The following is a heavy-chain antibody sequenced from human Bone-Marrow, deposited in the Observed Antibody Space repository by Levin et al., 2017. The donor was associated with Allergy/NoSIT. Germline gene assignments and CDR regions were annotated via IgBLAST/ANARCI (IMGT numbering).Heavy chain of an antibody. Sequence: ASVKVSCEASGYPFTSYYMHWVRQAPGQGLEWMGIINPSGGSTNYAQRFQDRVTMTRDTSTRTVYMELSRLRSEAPAVYYCARVGSSWYSNWYFDRWGRGTLVTVSS. V-gene: IGHV1-46*01. CDR1: GYPFTSYY. CDR3: ARVGSSWYSNWYFDR. CDR2: INPSGGST. J-gene: IGHJ2*01. D-gene: IGHD6-13*01.